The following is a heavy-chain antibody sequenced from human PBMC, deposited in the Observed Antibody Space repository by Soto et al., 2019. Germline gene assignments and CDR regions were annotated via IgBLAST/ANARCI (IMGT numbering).Heavy chain of an antibody. CDR1: DFPFSNAW. CDR2: ISSSGSTI. D-gene: IGHD2-15*01. V-gene: IGHV3-11*01. Sequence: GGSLRLSCAASDFPFSNAWINWVRQAPGKGLEWVSYISSSGSTIYYADSVKGRFTISRDNAKNSLYLQMNSLRAEDTAVYYCAREAIAVVAANPPFDYWGQGTLVTVSS. J-gene: IGHJ4*02. CDR3: AREAIAVVAANPPFDY.